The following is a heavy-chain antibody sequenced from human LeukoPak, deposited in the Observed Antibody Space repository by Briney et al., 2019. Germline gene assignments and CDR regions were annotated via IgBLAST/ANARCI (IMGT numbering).Heavy chain of an antibody. CDR3: AKREGYSIFDY. Sequence: GGSLRLSCAASGFTFSNYWMSWVRQAPGKGLEWVANMKQDGSEIYYADSVKGRFPIARDNAKNSLYLQMNNLRAEDTAVYYRAKREGYSIFDYWGQGTLVTVSS. J-gene: IGHJ4*02. D-gene: IGHD5-24*01. V-gene: IGHV3-7*03. CDR1: GFTFSNYW. CDR2: MKQDGSEI.